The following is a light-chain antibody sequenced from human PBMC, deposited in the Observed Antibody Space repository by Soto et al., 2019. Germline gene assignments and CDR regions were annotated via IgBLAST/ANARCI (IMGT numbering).Light chain of an antibody. CDR1: KSVTST. V-gene: IGKV3-11*01. CDR2: DAS. CDR3: QQRSNWPYT. J-gene: IGKJ2*01. Sequence: EIVLTQSPATLSLSPGERATPSCGASKSVTSTLAWYQQKPGQPPSLLIYDASNRATGIPARFSGSGSGTEFTLTISSLEPEDFAVYYCQQRSNWPYTFGQGTKLEIK.